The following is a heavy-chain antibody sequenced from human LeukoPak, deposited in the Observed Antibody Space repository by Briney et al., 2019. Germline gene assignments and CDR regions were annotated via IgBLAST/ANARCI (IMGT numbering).Heavy chain of an antibody. J-gene: IGHJ4*02. CDR3: AGDSNIVSSSRDY. CDR1: GFTFSSYW. Sequence: PGGSLRLSCAASGFTFSSYWMSWVRQAPGKGLEWVANIKPDGSATYYVDSVKGRFTISRDSTNNSLYLQMNSLRAEDTAVYYCAGDSNIVSSSRDYWGQGTLVTVSP. V-gene: IGHV3-7*01. D-gene: IGHD5/OR15-5a*01. CDR2: IKPDGSAT.